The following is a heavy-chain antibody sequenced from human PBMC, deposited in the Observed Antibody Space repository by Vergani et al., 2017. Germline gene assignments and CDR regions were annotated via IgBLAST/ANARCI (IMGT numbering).Heavy chain of an antibody. CDR1: GGSMSGNY. Sequence: QVRLQESGPGLVKPSETLSLTCSVSGGSMSGNYWSWIRQPPGKELECIGYMYHSGTTNYNPSLETRVTISGDTSKNQFSLKLNSVTAADTAVYYCGRVADCYGLGSRLLDLWGQGSLVTVSS. CDR3: GRVADCYGLGSRLLDL. V-gene: IGHV4-59*01. D-gene: IGHD3-10*01. J-gene: IGHJ5*02. CDR2: MYHSGTT.